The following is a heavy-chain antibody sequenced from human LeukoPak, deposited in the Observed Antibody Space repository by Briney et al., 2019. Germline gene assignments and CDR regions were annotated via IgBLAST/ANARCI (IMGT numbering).Heavy chain of an antibody. CDR1: GFTFSSYG. J-gene: IGHJ6*03. CDR2: IRYDGSNK. V-gene: IGHV3-30*02. D-gene: IGHD3-3*01. CDR3: AKDHPSYYDFWSGTEPDYYMDV. Sequence: GGSLRLSCAASGFTFSSYGMHWVRQAPGKGLEWVAFIRYDGSNKYYADSVKGRFTISRDNSKNTLYLQMNSLRAEDTAVYYCAKDHPSYYDFWSGTEPDYYMDVWGKGTTVTVSS.